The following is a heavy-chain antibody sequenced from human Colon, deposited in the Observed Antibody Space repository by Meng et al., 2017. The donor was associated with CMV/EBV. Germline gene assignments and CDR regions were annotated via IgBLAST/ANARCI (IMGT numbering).Heavy chain of an antibody. D-gene: IGHD2-2*02. CDR1: GFTFSSYS. CDR2: ISSSSSYI. Sequence: GGSLRLSCAASGFTFSSYSMNWVRQAPGKGLEWVSSISSSSSYIYYADSVKGRFTISRDNAKNSLYLQMNSLTAEDTAVYYCAILEGTVVTAAIGDWFDPWGQGTLVTVSS. CDR3: AILEGTVVTAAIGDWFDP. V-gene: IGHV3-21*01. J-gene: IGHJ5*02.